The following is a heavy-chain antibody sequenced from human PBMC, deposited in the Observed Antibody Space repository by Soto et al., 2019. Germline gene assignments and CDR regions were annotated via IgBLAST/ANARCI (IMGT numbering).Heavy chain of an antibody. CDR3: ARDIVVAPAPRRFDP. J-gene: IGHJ5*02. V-gene: IGHV1-18*01. CDR1: GYTFTNYG. D-gene: IGHD2-2*01. CDR2: ISGYNGDT. Sequence: ASVKVSSTASGYTFTNYGFSWVRQAPGQGLEWMGWISGYNGDTNYAQKFQGRVTMTTDTSTTTAYMELRSLSSDDTAVYYCARDIVVAPAPRRFDPWGQGTLVTVSS.